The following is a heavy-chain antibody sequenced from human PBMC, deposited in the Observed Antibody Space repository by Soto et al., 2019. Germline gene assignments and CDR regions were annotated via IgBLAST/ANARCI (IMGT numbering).Heavy chain of an antibody. Sequence: EVQLVESGGGLVQPGRSLRLSCAASGFTFDDYAMHWVRQAPGKGLEWVSGISWNSGSIGYADSVKGRFTISRDNAKNSLYLQMNSLRAEDTALYYCAKGGSSSAPLRGMDVWGQGITVTVSS. CDR1: GFTFDDYA. V-gene: IGHV3-9*01. J-gene: IGHJ6*02. CDR3: AKGGSSSAPLRGMDV. D-gene: IGHD6-6*01. CDR2: ISWNSGSI.